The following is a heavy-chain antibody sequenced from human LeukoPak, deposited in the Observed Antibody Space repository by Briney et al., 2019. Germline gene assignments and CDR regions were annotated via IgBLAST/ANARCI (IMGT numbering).Heavy chain of an antibody. CDR3: ARDLQTPFYDISAMEI. J-gene: IGHJ3*02. Sequence: GGSLRLPCAASGFTFDDYGMTWVRQAPGKGLEWVSCISWNGGTTGYADSVKGRCVISRDNAKNSLYLQMNSLRAEDTALYYCARDLQTPFYDISAMEIWGQGTMVTVSS. D-gene: IGHD3-16*01. V-gene: IGHV3-20*04. CDR1: GFTFDDYG. CDR2: ISWNGGTT.